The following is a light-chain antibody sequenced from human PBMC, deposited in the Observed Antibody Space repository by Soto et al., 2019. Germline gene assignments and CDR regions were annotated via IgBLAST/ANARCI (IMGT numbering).Light chain of an antibody. V-gene: IGLV2-8*02. Sequence: QSVLTQPPSASRSPGQSVTISCTGTSSDVGGYDYVSWYQQHPGKAPKVMIFEVSKRPSGVPDRFSGSKSANTASLTVSGLQAEDEADYYCTSYAGANTLVFGGGTKLTVL. CDR2: EVS. CDR1: SSDVGGYDY. J-gene: IGLJ2*01. CDR3: TSYAGANTLV.